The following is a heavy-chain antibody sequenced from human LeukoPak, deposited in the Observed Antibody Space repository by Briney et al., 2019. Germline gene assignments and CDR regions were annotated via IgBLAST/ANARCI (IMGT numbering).Heavy chain of an antibody. Sequence: SETLSLTCAVSGDSISGSYWSWIRQPPGKGLEWIGFLSYSGTTSYNPSLKSRVTISVDTSKNQFSLKLSSVTAADTAVYYCARVGTHYDILTGYYNAGFDYWGQGTLVTVSS. CDR2: LSYSGTT. CDR1: GDSISGSY. J-gene: IGHJ4*02. CDR3: ARVGTHYDILTGYYNAGFDY. D-gene: IGHD3-9*01. V-gene: IGHV4-59*01.